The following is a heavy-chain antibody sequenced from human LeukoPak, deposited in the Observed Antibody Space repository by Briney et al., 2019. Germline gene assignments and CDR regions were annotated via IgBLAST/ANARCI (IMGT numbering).Heavy chain of an antibody. CDR2: INHSGST. J-gene: IGHJ4*02. V-gene: IGHV4-34*01. Sequence: LETLSLTCAVYGGSFSGYYWSWIRQPPGKGLEWIGEINHSGSTNYNPSLKSRVTISVDTSKNQFSLKLSSVTAADTAVYYCARKNMTTVTNWGQGTLVTVSS. CDR1: GGSFSGYY. D-gene: IGHD4-17*01. CDR3: ARKNMTTVTN.